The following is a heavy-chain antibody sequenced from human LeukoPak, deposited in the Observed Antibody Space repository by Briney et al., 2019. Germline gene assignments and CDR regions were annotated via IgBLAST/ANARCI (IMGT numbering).Heavy chain of an antibody. CDR1: GFTFSSYS. CDR2: ISSSSSTI. D-gene: IGHD2-2*02. V-gene: IGHV3-48*04. Sequence: GRSLRLSCAASGFTFSSYSMNWVRQAPGKGLEWVSYISSSSSTIYYADSVKGRFTISRDNAKNSLYLQMNSLRAEDTAVYYCARDGYCSSTSCYTGLDAFDIWGQGTMVTVSS. J-gene: IGHJ3*02. CDR3: ARDGYCSSTSCYTGLDAFDI.